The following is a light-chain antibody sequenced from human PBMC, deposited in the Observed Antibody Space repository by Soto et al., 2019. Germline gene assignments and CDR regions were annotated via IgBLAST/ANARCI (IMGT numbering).Light chain of an antibody. Sequence: LTQSPGTLSLSPGDRATLSCRASQSVNSNYLAWYQRKPGQAPRLLIYGASNRATDIPYRFSASGSGTDFTLTITRLEAEDFAVYYCQQYDSTPPTFGQGTKVEVK. J-gene: IGKJ1*01. V-gene: IGKV3-20*01. CDR1: QSVNSNY. CDR2: GAS. CDR3: QQYDSTPPT.